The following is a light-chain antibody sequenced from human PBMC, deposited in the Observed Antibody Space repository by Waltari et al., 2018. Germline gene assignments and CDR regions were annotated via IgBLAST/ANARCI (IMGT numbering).Light chain of an antibody. CDR2: KDS. V-gene: IGLV3-27*01. Sequence: SYELTQPSSVSVSPGQTATITCSGDVLAKRYTRWFQQKPGQAPVLVIYKDSERPSGIPVRFSGSSSGTTVTLTISGAQVEDEADYYCYSVDDNKRVFGGGTKLTVL. J-gene: IGLJ2*01. CDR1: VLAKRY. CDR3: YSVDDNKRV.